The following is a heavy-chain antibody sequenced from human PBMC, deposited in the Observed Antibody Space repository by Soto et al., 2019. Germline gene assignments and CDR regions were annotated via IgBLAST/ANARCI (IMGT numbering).Heavy chain of an antibody. D-gene: IGHD2-2*01. J-gene: IGHJ4*02. CDR3: ARVLGYCSSTSCRPYYFDY. CDR2: ISAYNGNT. CDR1: GYTFTSYG. Sequence: QVQLVQSGAEVKKPGASVKVSCKASGYTFTSYGISWVRQAPGQGLEWKGWISAYNGNTNYAQKLQGRVTMTTDTSTSTAYMELRSLRSDDTAVYYCARVLGYCSSTSCRPYYFDYWGQGTLVTVSS. V-gene: IGHV1-18*01.